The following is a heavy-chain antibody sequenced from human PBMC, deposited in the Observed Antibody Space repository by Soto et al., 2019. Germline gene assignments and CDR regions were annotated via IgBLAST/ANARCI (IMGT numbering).Heavy chain of an antibody. CDR3: ARLIDGSGSYYYAFDI. D-gene: IGHD3-10*01. CDR1: RGTFSSYT. J-gene: IGHJ3*02. CDR2: IIPILGIA. V-gene: IGHV1-69*02. Sequence: QVQLVQSGAAVKKPGSSVKVSCKASRGTFSSYTISWVRQAPGQGLEWMGRIIPILGIANYAQKFQGRVTITADKSTSTAYMELSSLRSEDTAVYYCARLIDGSGSYYYAFDIWGQGTMVTVSS.